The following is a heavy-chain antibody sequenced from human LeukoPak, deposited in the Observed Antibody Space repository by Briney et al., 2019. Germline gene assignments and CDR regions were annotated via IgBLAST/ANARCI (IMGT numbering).Heavy chain of an antibody. V-gene: IGHV3-23*01. D-gene: IGHD6-6*01. CDR2: ISGSGGST. CDR1: GFTFSSYG. J-gene: IGHJ4*02. Sequence: GGSLRLSCAASGFTFSSYGMHWVRQAPGKGLEWVSAISGSGGSTYYADSVKGRFTISRDNSKNTLYLQMNSLRAEDTAVYYCAKGEISSIAAFFGYWGQGTLVTVSS. CDR3: AKGEISSIAAFFGY.